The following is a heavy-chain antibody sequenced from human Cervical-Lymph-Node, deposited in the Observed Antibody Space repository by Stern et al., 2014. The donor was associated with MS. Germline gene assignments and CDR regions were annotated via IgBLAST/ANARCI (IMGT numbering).Heavy chain of an antibody. CDR1: GYTFTSYD. J-gene: IGHJ6*02. CDR3: ARTDGYLHYYYGMDV. D-gene: IGHD5-24*01. V-gene: IGHV1-8*01. CDR2: MNPNSGNT. Sequence: VQLVESGAEVKKPGASVKVSCKASGYTFTSYDINWVRQATGQGLEWMGWMNPNSGNTGYAQKFQGRGPMTRNTSISTAYMELSSLRSEDTAVYYCARTDGYLHYYYGMDVWGQGTTVTVSS.